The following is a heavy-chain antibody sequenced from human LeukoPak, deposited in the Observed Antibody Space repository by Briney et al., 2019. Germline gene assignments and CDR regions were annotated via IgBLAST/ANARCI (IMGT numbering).Heavy chain of an antibody. J-gene: IGHJ4*02. CDR1: GSTFSSYA. CDR2: ISYDGSNK. CDR3: ARERGGDAIDY. V-gene: IGHV3-30*01. D-gene: IGHD2-21*02. Sequence: GRSLRLSCAASGSTFSSYAMHWVRQAPGKGLEWVAVISYDGSNKYYADSVKGRFTISRDNSKNTLYLQMNSLRAEDTAVYYCARERGGDAIDYWGQGTLVTVSS.